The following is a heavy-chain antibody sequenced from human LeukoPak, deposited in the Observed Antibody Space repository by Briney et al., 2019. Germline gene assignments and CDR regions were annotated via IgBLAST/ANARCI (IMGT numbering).Heavy chain of an antibody. CDR1: GGSISSSSYY. D-gene: IGHD6-13*01. V-gene: IGHV4-39*07. J-gene: IGHJ4*02. Sequence: PSETLSLTCTASGGSISSSSYYWGWIRQPPGKGLEWIGSIYYSGSTSYNPSLKSRVTISVDTSKNQFSLKLSSVTAADTAVYYCARGRIAADDDFFDYWGQGTLVTVSS. CDR3: ARGRIAADDDFFDY. CDR2: IYYSGST.